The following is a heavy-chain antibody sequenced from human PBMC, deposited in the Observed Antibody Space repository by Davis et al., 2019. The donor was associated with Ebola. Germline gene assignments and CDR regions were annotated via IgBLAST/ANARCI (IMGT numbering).Heavy chain of an antibody. CDR1: GFTFSSYW. CDR3: ATGVTLDY. J-gene: IGHJ4*02. Sequence: GESLKISCAASGFTFSSYWMSWVRQAPGKGLEWVSSISSTSSYIEYRDSVKGRFTISRDNAKNSLYLQMNSLRAEDTAIYYCATGVTLDYWGRGTLVTVSS. V-gene: IGHV3-21*01. CDR2: ISSTSSYI.